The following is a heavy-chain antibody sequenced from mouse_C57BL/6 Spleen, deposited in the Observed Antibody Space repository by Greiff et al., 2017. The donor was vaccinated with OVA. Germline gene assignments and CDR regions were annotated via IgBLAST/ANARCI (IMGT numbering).Heavy chain of an antibody. CDR3: TSTVVATAFAY. J-gene: IGHJ3*01. CDR2: IDPETGGT. V-gene: IGHV1-15*01. D-gene: IGHD1-1*01. Sequence: QVQLQQSGAELVRPGASVTLSCKASGYTFTDYEMPWVKQTPVHGLEWIGAIDPETGGTAYNQKFKGKAILTADKSSSTAYMELRSLTSEDSAVYYSTSTVVATAFAYWGQGTLVTVSA. CDR1: GYTFTDYE.